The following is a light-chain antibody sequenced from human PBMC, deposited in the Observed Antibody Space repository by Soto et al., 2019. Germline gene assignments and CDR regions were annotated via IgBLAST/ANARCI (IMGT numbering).Light chain of an antibody. V-gene: IGLV2-14*01. CDR2: ETI. CDR1: STDIGGYNY. Sequence: QSALTQPASVSGSPGQSITVSCTGSSTDIGGYNYVSWYQHHPGTAPKLIIYETIHRPSGVSSRFSGYTSGNTASLTISGHQAEDEADYYCAAYSTTSPLYVFGPGTKLTGL. CDR3: AAYSTTSPLYV. J-gene: IGLJ1*01.